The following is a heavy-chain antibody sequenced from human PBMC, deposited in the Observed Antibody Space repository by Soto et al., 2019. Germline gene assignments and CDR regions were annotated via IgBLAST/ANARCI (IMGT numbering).Heavy chain of an antibody. V-gene: IGHV4-59*01. J-gene: IGHJ4*02. CDR3: ARAQGLLWFGDGYYFDY. D-gene: IGHD3-10*01. Sequence: SETLSLTCTVSGGSISSYYWSWIRQPPGKGLEWIGYIYYSGSTNYNPSLKSRVTISVDTSKNQFSLKLSSVTAAATAVYYCARAQGLLWFGDGYYFDYWGQGTLVTVSS. CDR1: GGSISSYY. CDR2: IYYSGST.